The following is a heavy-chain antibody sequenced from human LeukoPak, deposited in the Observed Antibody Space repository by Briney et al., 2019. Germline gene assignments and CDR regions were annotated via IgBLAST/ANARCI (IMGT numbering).Heavy chain of an antibody. J-gene: IGHJ4*02. CDR1: GFSLSNAW. V-gene: IGHV3-15*01. Sequence: PGGSLRLSCTASGFSLSNAWMSWVRQAPGEWLGWVGRIKSKNDGGTTEYAAPVKGRFTISRDDAKDTLYLQINSLETEDTAVYYCTRVASGKFDYWGQGTLVTVSS. CDR3: TRVASGKFDY. D-gene: IGHD1-26*01. CDR2: IKSKNDGGTT.